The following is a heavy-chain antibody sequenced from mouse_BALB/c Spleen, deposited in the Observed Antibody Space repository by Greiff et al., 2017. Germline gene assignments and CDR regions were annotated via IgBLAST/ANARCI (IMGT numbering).Heavy chain of an antibody. D-gene: IGHD1-1*01. CDR1: GYTFTSYW. J-gene: IGHJ3*01. Sequence: QVQLKESGAELARPGASVKLSCKASGYTFTSYWMQWVKQRPGQGLEWIGAIYPGDGDTRYTQKFKGKATLTADKSSSTAYMQLSSLASEDSAVYYCAREDYGSSSAWFAYWGQGTLVTVSA. CDR2: IYPGDGDT. V-gene: IGHV1-87*01. CDR3: AREDYGSSSAWFAY.